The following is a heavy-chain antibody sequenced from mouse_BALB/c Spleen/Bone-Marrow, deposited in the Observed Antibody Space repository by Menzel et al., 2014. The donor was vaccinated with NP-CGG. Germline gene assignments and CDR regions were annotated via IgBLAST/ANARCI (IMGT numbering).Heavy chain of an antibody. CDR3: ARGRDYDVSSY. CDR1: GYTFTSYW. D-gene: IGHD2-4*01. Sequence: VKLLESGAELVRPGASVKLSCKASGYTFTSYWMNWVKQRPGQGLEWIGQIYPGDGDTNYNGKFKGKATLTADKSSSTAYMQLSSLTSEDSAVYYCARGRDYDVSSYWGQGTLVTVSA. CDR2: IYPGDGDT. V-gene: IGHV1-80*01. J-gene: IGHJ3*01.